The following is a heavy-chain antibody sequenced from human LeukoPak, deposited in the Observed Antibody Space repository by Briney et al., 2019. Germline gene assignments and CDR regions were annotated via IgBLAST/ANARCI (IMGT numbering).Heavy chain of an antibody. CDR1: GFTFSSYS. D-gene: IGHD3-22*01. Sequence: PGGSLRLSCAASGFTFSSYSMNWVRQAPGKGLEWVSYISSSSSTIYYADSVKGRFTISRDNAKNSLYLQMNSLRAEDTAVYYCAGDSWSYYYDSSGYRGGQGTLVTVSS. V-gene: IGHV3-48*01. J-gene: IGHJ4*02. CDR3: AGDSWSYYYDSSGYR. CDR2: ISSSSSTI.